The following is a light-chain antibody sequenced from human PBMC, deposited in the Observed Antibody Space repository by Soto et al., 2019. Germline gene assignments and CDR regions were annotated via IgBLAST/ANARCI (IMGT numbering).Light chain of an antibody. V-gene: IGLV2-14*03. CDR2: NVY. Sequence: QSALTQPASVSGSPGQSITISCTGTSSDVGAYNFVSWHQQHPGKAPKLMIYNVYDRPSGISYRFSGSKSGNTASLTISGLQTEDEADYYCTSYTSSFTHLFGTGTKVTVL. J-gene: IGLJ1*01. CDR1: SSDVGAYNF. CDR3: TSYTSSFTHL.